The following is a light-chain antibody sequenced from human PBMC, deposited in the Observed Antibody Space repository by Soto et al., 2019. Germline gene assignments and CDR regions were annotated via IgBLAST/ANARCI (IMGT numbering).Light chain of an antibody. V-gene: IGLV1-44*01. Sequence: QSVLTQPPSASWTPGQRVTISCSGGSSNIGTNAVNWYQQLPGTAPKLLIYNNNQRPSGVPDRFSGSKSGTSASLAIRGLQSEDEADYYCAAWDDSLNGYVFGTGTKVTVL. CDR1: SSNIGTNA. CDR3: AAWDDSLNGYV. J-gene: IGLJ1*01. CDR2: NNN.